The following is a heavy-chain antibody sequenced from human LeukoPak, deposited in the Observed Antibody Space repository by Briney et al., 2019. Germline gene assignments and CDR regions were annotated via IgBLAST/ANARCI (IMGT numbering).Heavy chain of an antibody. J-gene: IGHJ4*02. Sequence: ASVKVSCKASGYTFNSYDISWVRQAPGRGLEWMAWISTYNGNTNYALKVQGRATMTTDTSTSTAYMELRSLRSDDTAVYYCARVLRYDFWSAYYFDYWGQGTLVTVSS. CDR2: ISTYNGNT. D-gene: IGHD3-3*01. CDR3: ARVLRYDFWSAYYFDY. V-gene: IGHV1-18*01. CDR1: GYTFNSYD.